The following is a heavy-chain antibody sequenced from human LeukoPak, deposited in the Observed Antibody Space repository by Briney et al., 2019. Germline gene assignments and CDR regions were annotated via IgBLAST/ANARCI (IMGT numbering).Heavy chain of an antibody. Sequence: PSETLSLTCAVDGGSLSPYYWSWIRQPPGKGLEWIGEISPSGTTNYNPSLKSRVTMSLETSKNQFSLELSSVTAADAAVYYCARSTGYYPGLRKLFGYWGQGTLVTVSS. CDR3: ARSTGYYPGLRKLFGY. CDR1: GGSLSPYY. J-gene: IGHJ4*02. D-gene: IGHD3-10*01. V-gene: IGHV4-34*01. CDR2: ISPSGTT.